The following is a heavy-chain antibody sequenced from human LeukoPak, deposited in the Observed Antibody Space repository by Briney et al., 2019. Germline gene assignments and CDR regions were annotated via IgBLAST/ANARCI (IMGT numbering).Heavy chain of an antibody. V-gene: IGHV4-59*11. CDR1: GGSISSHY. CDR2: IFYSGST. J-gene: IGHJ2*01. CDR3: ARVGYSSGWSHFDL. Sequence: SETLSLTCTVSGGSISSHYWSWLRQPPGKGLEWIAYIFYSGSTNYNPSLRNRVTISVDTSKNQFSLKLSSVTAADTAVYYCARVGYSSGWSHFDLWGRGTLVTVSS. D-gene: IGHD6-19*01.